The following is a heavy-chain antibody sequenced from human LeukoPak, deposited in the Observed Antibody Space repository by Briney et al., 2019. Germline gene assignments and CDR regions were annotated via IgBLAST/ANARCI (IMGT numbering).Heavy chain of an antibody. J-gene: IGHJ3*02. V-gene: IGHV5-51*01. D-gene: IGHD6-13*01. Sequence: GESLKISCKGYGHISNTYWIGWVRQMPGKGLEWMGIVYPGDSNTRYSPSFQGQVTISADKSITTAYLQWSSLKASDTAMYFCARRSAANAFDIWGQGTMVTVSS. CDR1: GHISNTYW. CDR2: VYPGDSNT. CDR3: ARRSAANAFDI.